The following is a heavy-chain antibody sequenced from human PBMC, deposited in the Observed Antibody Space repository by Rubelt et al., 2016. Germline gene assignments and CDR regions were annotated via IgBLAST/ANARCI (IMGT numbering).Heavy chain of an antibody. CDR1: GGSFSGYY. V-gene: IGHV4-34*01. J-gene: IGHJ4*02. CDR3: ARMLEEWRSDY. D-gene: IGHD3-3*01. Sequence: QVQLQQWGAGLLKPSETLSLTCAVYGGSFSGYYWSWIRQPPGKGLEWIGEINHSGSNNYNPSPKSRVTISVDTSKNQVSLKLSSVTAADTAVYYCARMLEEWRSDYWGQGTLVTVSS. CDR2: INHSGSN.